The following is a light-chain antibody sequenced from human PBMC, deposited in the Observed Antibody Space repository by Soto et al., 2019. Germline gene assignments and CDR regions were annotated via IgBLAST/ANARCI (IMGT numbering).Light chain of an antibody. CDR2: GAS. J-gene: IGKJ2*01. CDR1: QSVMNSY. V-gene: IGKV3-20*01. Sequence: EILLTQSPGTLSLSPGERATLSSRASQSVMNSYLAWYQQKPGQAPRLLIYGASGRATGIPDRFSGSGSGTDFTLTISRLEPEDFAVYYCQQYGSSPYTFGQGTKLEI. CDR3: QQYGSSPYT.